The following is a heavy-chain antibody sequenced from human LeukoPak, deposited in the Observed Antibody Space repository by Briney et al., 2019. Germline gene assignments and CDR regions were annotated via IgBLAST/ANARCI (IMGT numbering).Heavy chain of an antibody. Sequence: GGSLRLSCAASGFTFSSYWMSWVRQAPGKGLEWVANIEQDGSEKYYVDSVKGRFTISRDNAKNSLYLQMNSLRAEDTAVYYCAREGFYSYYYYMDVWGKGTTVTVSS. D-gene: IGHD2-15*01. V-gene: IGHV3-7*01. J-gene: IGHJ6*03. CDR3: AREGFYSYYYYMDV. CDR2: IEQDGSEK. CDR1: GFTFSSYW.